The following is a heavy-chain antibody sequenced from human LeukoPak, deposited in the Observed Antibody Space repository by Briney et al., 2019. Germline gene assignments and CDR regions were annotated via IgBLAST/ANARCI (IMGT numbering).Heavy chain of an antibody. CDR1: GFTFSSYW. CDR2: ISYDGSNK. CDR3: ARAITIRGGYFDY. V-gene: IGHV3-30-3*01. Sequence: GGSLRLSCAASGFTFSSYWMSWVRQAPGKGLEWVVVISYDGSNKYYADSVKGRFTISRDNSKNTLYLQMNSLRAEDTAVYYCARAITIRGGYFDYWGQGTLVTVSS. J-gene: IGHJ4*02. D-gene: IGHD3-9*01.